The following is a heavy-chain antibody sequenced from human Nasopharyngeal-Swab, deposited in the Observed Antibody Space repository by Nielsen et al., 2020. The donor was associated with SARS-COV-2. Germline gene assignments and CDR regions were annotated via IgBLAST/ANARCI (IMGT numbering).Heavy chain of an antibody. CDR1: GFTFSKYD. J-gene: IGHJ3*02. Sequence: GESLKISCAASGFTFSKYDMHWVRQATGEGLEWVSAVVTAGDPFYPGSVKGRFTISRENAKNSLYLQMNSLRAEDTAVYYCAREGTWNDLGNAFDIWGQGTMVTVSS. CDR3: AREGTWNDLGNAFDI. CDR2: VVTAGDP. V-gene: IGHV3-13*05. D-gene: IGHD1-1*01.